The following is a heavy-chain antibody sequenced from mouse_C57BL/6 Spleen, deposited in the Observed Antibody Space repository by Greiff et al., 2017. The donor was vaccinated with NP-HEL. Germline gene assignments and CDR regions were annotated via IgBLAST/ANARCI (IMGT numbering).Heavy chain of an antibody. D-gene: IGHD2-14*01. CDR3: ARGILQDFDY. V-gene: IGHV1-52*01. CDR1: GYTFTSYW. J-gene: IGHJ2*01. CDR2: IDPSDSET. Sequence: VQLQQSGAELVRPGSSVKLSCKASGYTFTSYWMHWVKQRPIQGLEWIGTIDPSDSETHYNHKFKDKATLTVDKSSSTAYMQLSSLTSDDFAVDYYARGILQDFDYWGQGTTLTVSS.